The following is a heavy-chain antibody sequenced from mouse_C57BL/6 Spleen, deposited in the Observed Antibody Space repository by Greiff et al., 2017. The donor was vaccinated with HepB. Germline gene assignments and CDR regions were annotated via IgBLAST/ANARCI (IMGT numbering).Heavy chain of an antibody. V-gene: IGHV5-17*01. CDR2: ISSGSSTI. D-gene: IGHD2-4*01. CDR1: GFTFSDYG. Sequence: EVQLVESGGGLVKPGGSLKLSCAASGFTFSDYGMHWVRQAPEKGLEWVAYISSGSSTIYYADTVKGRFTISRDNAKNTLFLQMTSLRSEDTAMYYCASPIYYDYDGVWFAYWGQGTLVTVSA. CDR3: ASPIYYDYDGVWFAY. J-gene: IGHJ3*01.